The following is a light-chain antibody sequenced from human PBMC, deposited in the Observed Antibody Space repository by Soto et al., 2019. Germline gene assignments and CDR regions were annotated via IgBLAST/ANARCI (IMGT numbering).Light chain of an antibody. CDR3: QQYGSAPEWT. Sequence: EVVFTKSPATLSVSPRGRATLSCRASQSVSSKLVWYQQKPGQAPRLLIYDASSRATGIPARFSGSGSGTDFTLTISRLEPEDFAVYYCQQYGSAPEWTFGQGTKVDIK. CDR2: DAS. V-gene: IGKV3-20*01. J-gene: IGKJ1*01. CDR1: QSVSSK.